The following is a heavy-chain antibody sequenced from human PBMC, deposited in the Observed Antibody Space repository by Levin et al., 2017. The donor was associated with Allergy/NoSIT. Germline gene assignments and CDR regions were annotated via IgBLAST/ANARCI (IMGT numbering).Heavy chain of an antibody. V-gene: IGHV4-34*01. CDR2: INHSGST. J-gene: IGHJ3*02. CDR1: GGSFSGYY. Sequence: GSLRLSCAVYGGSFSGYYWSWIRQPPGKGLEWIGEINHSGSTNYNPSLKSRVTISVDTSKNQFSLKLSSVTAADTAVYYCARAAPDAFDIWGQGTMVTVSS. CDR3: ARAAPDAFDI.